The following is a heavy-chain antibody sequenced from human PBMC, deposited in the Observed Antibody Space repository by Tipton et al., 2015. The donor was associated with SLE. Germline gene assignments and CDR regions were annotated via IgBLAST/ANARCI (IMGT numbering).Heavy chain of an antibody. J-gene: IGHJ4*02. CDR1: GGSFSGYY. CDR3: AREGGHTQQLVTDY. D-gene: IGHD6-13*01. V-gene: IGHV4-34*01. Sequence: TLSLTCAVYGGSFSGYYWSWIRQPPGKGLEWIGEINHSGSTNYNPSLKSRVTISVDTSKNQFPLKLSSVTAADTAVYYCAREGGHTQQLVTDYWGQGTLVTVSS. CDR2: INHSGST.